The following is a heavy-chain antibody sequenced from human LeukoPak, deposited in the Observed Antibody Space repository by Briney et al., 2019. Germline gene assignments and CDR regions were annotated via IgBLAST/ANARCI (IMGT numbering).Heavy chain of an antibody. Sequence: SETLSLTCAVSGGSISSSNWWSWVRQPPGKGLEWIGEIYHSGSTNYNPSLKSRVTISVGKSKNQFSLKLSSVTAADTAVYYCARLIAAAGSFDYWGQGTLVTVSS. J-gene: IGHJ4*02. CDR1: GGSISSSNW. CDR2: IYHSGST. V-gene: IGHV4-4*02. CDR3: ARLIAAAGSFDY. D-gene: IGHD6-13*01.